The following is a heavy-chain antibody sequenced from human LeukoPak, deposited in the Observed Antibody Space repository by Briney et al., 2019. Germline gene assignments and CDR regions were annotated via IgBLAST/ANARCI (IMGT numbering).Heavy chain of an antibody. D-gene: IGHD5-12*01. CDR2: IHSDGRT. CDR3: ARDVGGMATGYFDY. Sequence: GSLRLSCAASGLTVSSNFMSWVRQAPGKGLEWVSVIHSDGRTFYADTVKGRFTVSRDNSNDMLFLQMNNLRAEDTAVYYCARDVGGMATGYFDYWGQGTPVTVSS. V-gene: IGHV3-66*02. CDR1: GLTVSSNF. J-gene: IGHJ4*02.